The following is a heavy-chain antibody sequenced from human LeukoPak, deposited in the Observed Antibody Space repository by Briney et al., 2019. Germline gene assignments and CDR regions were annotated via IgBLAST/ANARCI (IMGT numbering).Heavy chain of an antibody. CDR2: MNPNSGNT. Sequence: ASVKVSCKASGYTFTSYDINWVRQATGQGLEWMAWMNPNSGNTGYAQKFQGRVTMTRNTSISTAYMELSNLRSEDTAVYYCAIQRYSSSSGDFDYWGQGTLVTVSS. D-gene: IGHD6-6*01. V-gene: IGHV1-8*01. CDR3: AIQRYSSSSGDFDY. CDR1: GYTFTSYD. J-gene: IGHJ4*02.